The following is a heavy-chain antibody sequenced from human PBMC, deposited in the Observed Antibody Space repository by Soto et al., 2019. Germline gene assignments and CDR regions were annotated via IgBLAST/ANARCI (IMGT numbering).Heavy chain of an antibody. Sequence: SVKVSCKASGGTFSSYAISWVRQAPGQGLERMGGIIPIFGTANYAQKFQGRVTITADESTSTAYMELSSLRSEDTAVYYCARGYSGYDYYFDYWGQGTLVTVSS. CDR2: IIPIFGTA. V-gene: IGHV1-69*13. J-gene: IGHJ4*02. CDR1: GGTFSSYA. CDR3: ARGYSGYDYYFDY. D-gene: IGHD5-12*01.